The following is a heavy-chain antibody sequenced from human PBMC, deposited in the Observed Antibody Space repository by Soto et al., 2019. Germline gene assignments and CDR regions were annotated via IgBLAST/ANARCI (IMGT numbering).Heavy chain of an antibody. CDR3: ARAEVDY. V-gene: IGHV3-74*01. J-gene: IGHJ4*02. Sequence: GGSLRLSCAASGFTFGNYWMPWVRQAPGKGPEWVSRLTSDGRTPYYADSVKGRFTVSRDNAKNTLYLQMNSLRAEDTAVYYCARAEVDYWGPGTLVTVSS. CDR1: GFTFGNYW. CDR2: LTSDGRTP.